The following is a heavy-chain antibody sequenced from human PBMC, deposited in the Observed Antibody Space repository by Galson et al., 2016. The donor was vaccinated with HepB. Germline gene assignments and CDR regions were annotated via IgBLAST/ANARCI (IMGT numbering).Heavy chain of an antibody. CDR1: GFTFRSYA. CDR3: ARDLRWGDFVGVPAGSDF. V-gene: IGHV3-23*01. D-gene: IGHD2-2*01. J-gene: IGHJ4*02. CDR2: SSGNGGST. Sequence: SLRLSCAASGFTFRSYAMSWVRQAPGKGLEWVSISSGNGGSTYYADSVKGRFTISRDNAKNSLYLQMNSLRAGDTAVYFCARDLRWGDFVGVPAGSDFWGQGTLVTCSS.